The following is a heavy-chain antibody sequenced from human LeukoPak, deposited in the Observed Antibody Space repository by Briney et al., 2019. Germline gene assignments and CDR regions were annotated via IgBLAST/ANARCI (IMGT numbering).Heavy chain of an antibody. Sequence: SVKVSCKVSGYTFTGFYIHWVPHAPGQGLEWVGWINPNSDGTNYAQKFQRRVTMTRDMSTSTVYMELSSLRSEDTAVYYCARDAEQWLATYYYSYMDVWGKGTTVTVSS. D-gene: IGHD6-19*01. CDR2: INPNSDGT. CDR3: ARDAEQWLATYYYSYMDV. CDR1: GYTFTGFY. J-gene: IGHJ6*03. V-gene: IGHV1-2*02.